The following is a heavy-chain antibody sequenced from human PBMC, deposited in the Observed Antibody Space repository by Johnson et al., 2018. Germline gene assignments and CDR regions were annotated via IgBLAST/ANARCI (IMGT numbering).Heavy chain of an antibody. Sequence: VQLVESGGGLVQPGGSLRLSCAVSGFTVSSKYMSWVRQAPGKGLDWVSIIYSDDSTYYADSVKGRFTISRDNSKNTLYLQMNSLRAEDTAVYYCARPLGDNYYYYYMDVWGKGTTVTVSS. D-gene: IGHD3-16*01. CDR2: IYSDDST. V-gene: IGHV3-66*02. CDR3: ARPLGDNYYYYYMDV. CDR1: GFTVSSKY. J-gene: IGHJ6*03.